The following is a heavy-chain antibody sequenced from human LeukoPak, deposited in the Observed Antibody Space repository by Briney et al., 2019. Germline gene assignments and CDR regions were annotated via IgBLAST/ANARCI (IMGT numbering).Heavy chain of an antibody. D-gene: IGHD2-15*01. V-gene: IGHV1-24*01. Sequence: ASVKVSCKVSGYTLTELSMHWVRQALGKGLEWMGGFDPEDGETIYAQKFQGRVTMTEDTSTDTAYMELSSLRSEDTAVYYCATISGGSWGWFDPWGQGTLVTVSS. CDR2: FDPEDGET. J-gene: IGHJ5*02. CDR1: GYTLTELS. CDR3: ATISGGSWGWFDP.